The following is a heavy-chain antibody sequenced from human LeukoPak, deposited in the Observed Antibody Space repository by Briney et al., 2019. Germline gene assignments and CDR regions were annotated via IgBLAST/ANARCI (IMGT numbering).Heavy chain of an antibody. J-gene: IGHJ2*01. CDR3: AKMRQAATGGPWYFDL. V-gene: IGHV4-30-2*01. D-gene: IGHD6-13*01. CDR2: MYESGST. CDR1: GGSISSGGHF. Sequence: SETLSLTCTVSGGSISSGGHFWNWVRQPPGKGLEWIGYMYESGSTSYNPSLKSRVTISVDTSKNQFSLKLGSMTAADTAVYYCAKMRQAATGGPWYFDLWGRGTLVTVSS.